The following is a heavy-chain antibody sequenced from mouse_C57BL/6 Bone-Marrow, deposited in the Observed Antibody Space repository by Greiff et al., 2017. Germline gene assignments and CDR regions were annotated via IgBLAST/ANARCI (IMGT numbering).Heavy chain of an antibody. J-gene: IGHJ2*01. D-gene: IGHD1-1*01. CDR1: GFTFSSYG. Sequence: EVKLVESGGDLVKPGGSLKLSCAASGFTFSSYGMSWVRQTPDKRLEWVATISSGGSYTYYPDSVKGRFTISRDNAKNTLYLQMSSLKSEDTAMYYCARRDYYGSSQYYFDYWGQGTTLTVSS. CDR3: ARRDYYGSSQYYFDY. V-gene: IGHV5-6*02. CDR2: ISSGGSYT.